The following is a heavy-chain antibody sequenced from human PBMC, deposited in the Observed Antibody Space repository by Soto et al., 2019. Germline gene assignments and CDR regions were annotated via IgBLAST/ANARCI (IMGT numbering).Heavy chain of an antibody. D-gene: IGHD3-22*01. V-gene: IGHV3-33*01. J-gene: IGHJ4*02. Sequence: PGGSLRLSCAASGFTFSSYGMHWVRQAPGKGLEWVAVIWYDGSNKYYADSVKGRFTISRDNSKNTLYLQMNSLRAEDTAVYYCARDYDSSGYPRYYFDYWGQGTLGTVCS. CDR2: IWYDGSNK. CDR1: GFTFSSYG. CDR3: ARDYDSSGYPRYYFDY.